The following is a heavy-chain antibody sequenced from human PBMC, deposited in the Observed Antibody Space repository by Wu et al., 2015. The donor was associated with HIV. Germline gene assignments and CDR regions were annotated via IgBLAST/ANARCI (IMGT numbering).Heavy chain of an antibody. Sequence: QVQLVQSGAEVKKPGASVKVSCKASGYTFTTYYIHWVRQAPGQGPEWMGVINPSENRVSYSQRFQGRVTMTRDTSISTAYMELSRLRSDDTAVYYCARGSSLWFGVLGGIDYWGQGTLVTVSS. D-gene: IGHD3-10*01. J-gene: IGHJ4*02. CDR1: GYTFTTYY. CDR3: ARGSSLWFGVLGGIDY. V-gene: IGHV1-46*01. CDR2: INPSENRV.